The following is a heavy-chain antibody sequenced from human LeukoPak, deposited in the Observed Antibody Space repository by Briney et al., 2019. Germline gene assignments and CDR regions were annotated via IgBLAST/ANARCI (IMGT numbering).Heavy chain of an antibody. D-gene: IGHD3-16*02. CDR2: ISSSGSTI. Sequence: GGSLRLSCAASGFTFSSYEMNWVRQAPGKGLEWVSYISSSGSTIYYADSVKGRFTISRDNAKNSLYLQMNSLRAEDTAVYYCARDLIVSDYVWGSYRLPYNWFDPWGQGTLVTVSS. CDR3: ARDLIVSDYVWGSYRLPYNWFDP. J-gene: IGHJ5*02. V-gene: IGHV3-48*03. CDR1: GFTFSSYE.